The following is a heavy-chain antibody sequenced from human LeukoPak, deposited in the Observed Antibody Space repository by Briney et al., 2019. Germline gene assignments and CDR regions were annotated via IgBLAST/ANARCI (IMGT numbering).Heavy chain of an antibody. CDR1: GFTFSSYA. Sequence: GGSLRLSCAASGFTFSSYAMSWVRQAPGKGLEWVSAISGSGGSTYYADSVKGRFTISRDNSKNTLYLQMNSLRAEDTAVYYCAKDLPDPFIAVAGKGFDYWGQGTLVTVSS. CDR2: ISGSGGST. CDR3: AKDLPDPFIAVAGKGFDY. J-gene: IGHJ4*02. V-gene: IGHV3-23*01. D-gene: IGHD6-19*01.